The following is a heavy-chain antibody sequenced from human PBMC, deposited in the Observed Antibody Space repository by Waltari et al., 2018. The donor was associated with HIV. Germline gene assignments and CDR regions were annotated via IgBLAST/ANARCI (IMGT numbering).Heavy chain of an antibody. Sequence: EVQLLESGGGLVQPGGSLRLSCAASGFTFSSYAMSWVRQAPGKGLEWVSAISGSGGRTYYADSVNGRFTISREKSKNTLYLQMNSLRAEETAVYYCAKDRSPIAVAGTDDPWGQGTLVTVSS. CDR2: ISGSGGRT. CDR1: GFTFSSYA. CDR3: AKDRSPIAVAGTDDP. D-gene: IGHD6-19*01. V-gene: IGHV3-23*01. J-gene: IGHJ5*02.